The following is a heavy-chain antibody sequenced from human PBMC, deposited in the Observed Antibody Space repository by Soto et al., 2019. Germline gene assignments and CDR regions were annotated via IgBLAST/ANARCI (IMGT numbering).Heavy chain of an antibody. Sequence: PGESLKISCKGSGYSFTSYWISWVRQMPGKGLEWMGRIDPSDSYTNYSPSFQGHVTISADKSISTAYLQWSGLKASDTAMYYCASTRHYYDSSGYSPDYWGQGTLVTVSS. CDR1: GYSFTSYW. V-gene: IGHV5-10-1*01. CDR2: IDPSDSYT. J-gene: IGHJ4*02. D-gene: IGHD3-22*01. CDR3: ASTRHYYDSSGYSPDY.